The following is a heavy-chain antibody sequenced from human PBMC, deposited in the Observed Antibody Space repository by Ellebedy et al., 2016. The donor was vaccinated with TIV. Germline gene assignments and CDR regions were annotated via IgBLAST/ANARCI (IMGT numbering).Heavy chain of an antibody. Sequence: PGGSLRLSCAASGFTFSSYAMSWVRQAPGKGLEWVSGFVNSGDTTSYADSVKGRFTISRDNSKETLYLQMNSLRAEDTAVYYCAKVILTGYSNFDSWGQGTLVTVSS. CDR1: GFTFSSYA. CDR2: FVNSGDTT. D-gene: IGHD3-9*01. J-gene: IGHJ4*02. V-gene: IGHV3-23*01. CDR3: AKVILTGYSNFDS.